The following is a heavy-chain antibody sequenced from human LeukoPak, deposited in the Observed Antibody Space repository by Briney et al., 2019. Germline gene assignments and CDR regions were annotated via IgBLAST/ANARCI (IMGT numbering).Heavy chain of an antibody. Sequence: SETLSLTCTVSGGSISSYYWSWIRQPPGKGLEWIGYIYYSGSTNYNPSLKSRVTISVDTSKNQFSLKLSSVTAADTAVYYWARLSGYYYLFDYWGQGTLVTVSS. J-gene: IGHJ4*02. CDR2: IYYSGST. CDR1: GGSISSYY. V-gene: IGHV4-59*01. CDR3: ARLSGYYYLFDY. D-gene: IGHD3-22*01.